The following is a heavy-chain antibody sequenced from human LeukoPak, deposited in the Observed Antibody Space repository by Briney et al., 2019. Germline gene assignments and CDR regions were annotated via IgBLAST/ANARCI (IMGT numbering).Heavy chain of an antibody. Sequence: SETLSLTCTVSGGSISSSSYYWGWIRQPPGKGLEWIGSIYYSGSTYYNPSLKSRVTISVDTSKNQFSLKLSSVTAADTAVYYCARHALGYCSGGSCYASHWFDPWGQGTLVTVSS. V-gene: IGHV4-39*01. CDR3: ARHALGYCSGGSCYASHWFDP. D-gene: IGHD2-15*01. CDR2: IYYSGST. J-gene: IGHJ5*02. CDR1: GGSISSSSYY.